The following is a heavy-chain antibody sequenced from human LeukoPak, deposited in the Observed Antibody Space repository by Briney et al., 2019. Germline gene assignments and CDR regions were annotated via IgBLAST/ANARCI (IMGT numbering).Heavy chain of an antibody. D-gene: IGHD2-15*01. V-gene: IGHV7-4-1*02. CDR3: ARMYCSGGSCYGDDY. CDR2: INTNTGNP. Sequence: ASVKVSCKASGYTFTYYYLHWVRQAPGQGLEWMGWINTNTGNPTYAQGFTGRFVFSLDTSVSTAYLQISSLKAEDTAVYYCARMYCSGGSCYGDDYWGQGTLVTVSS. CDR1: GYTFTYYY. J-gene: IGHJ4*02.